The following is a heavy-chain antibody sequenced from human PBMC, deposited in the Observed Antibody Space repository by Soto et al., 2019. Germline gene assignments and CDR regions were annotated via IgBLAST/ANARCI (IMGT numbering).Heavy chain of an antibody. V-gene: IGHV3-48*01. CDR3: ARDIYDFWSGYYKGYYYYMDV. CDR1: GFTFSSYS. Sequence: GGSLRLSCAASGFTFSSYSMNWVGRAPGKGLEWVSYISSSSSTIYYADSVKGRFTISRDNAKNSLYLQMNSLRAEDTAVYYCARDIYDFWSGYYKGYYYYMDVWGKGTTVTVS. CDR2: ISSSSSTI. D-gene: IGHD3-3*01. J-gene: IGHJ6*03.